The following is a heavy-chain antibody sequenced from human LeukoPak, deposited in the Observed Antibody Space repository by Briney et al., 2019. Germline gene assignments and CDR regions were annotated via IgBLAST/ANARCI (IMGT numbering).Heavy chain of an antibody. D-gene: IGHD7-27*01. CDR1: GGTFSSYA. J-gene: IGHJ4*02. Sequence: GASVKVSCKASGGTFSSYAISWVRQATGQRPEWMGWMSPNSGDTGYAQKFQDRVTMTRNTSISTAYMELGSLRSDDTAVYYCARGPPNWGYDYWGLGTLVTVSS. CDR2: MSPNSGDT. CDR3: ARGPPNWGYDY. V-gene: IGHV1-8*02.